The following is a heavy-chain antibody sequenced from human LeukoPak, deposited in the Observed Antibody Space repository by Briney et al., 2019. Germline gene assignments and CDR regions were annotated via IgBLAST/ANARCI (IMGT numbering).Heavy chain of an antibody. CDR3: ARGDRRRPPSSIGWYSENIFDY. D-gene: IGHD6-13*01. CDR2: VNPSGAST. Sequence: ASVKVSCKASGYTFSDFYMNWVRQAPGQGLEWMGIVNPSGASTSYAQKFRGRVTMTRDTSTGTVYMELSSLRSEDTAVYYCARGDRRRPPSSIGWYSENIFDYWGQGTLVTVSS. CDR1: GYTFSDFY. J-gene: IGHJ4*02. V-gene: IGHV1-46*01.